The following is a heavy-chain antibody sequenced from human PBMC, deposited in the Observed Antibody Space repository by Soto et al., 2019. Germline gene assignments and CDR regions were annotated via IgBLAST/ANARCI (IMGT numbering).Heavy chain of an antibody. CDR3: ATRRVGYCSGGSCLHGMDV. Sequence: GGSLRLSCAASGFPVSSSYMSWVRPAPGKGLEWVSVIYSGGSTYYADSVKGRFTISRDNSKNTLYLQMNSLRAEDTAVYYCATRRVGYCSGGSCLHGMDVWGQGTTVTVSS. V-gene: IGHV3-53*01. D-gene: IGHD2-15*01. CDR1: GFPVSSSY. CDR2: IYSGGST. J-gene: IGHJ6*02.